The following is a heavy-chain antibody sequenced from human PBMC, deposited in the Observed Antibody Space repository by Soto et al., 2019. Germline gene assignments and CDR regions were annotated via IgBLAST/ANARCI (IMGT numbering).Heavy chain of an antibody. CDR2: ISSSGGST. J-gene: IGHJ3*02. Sequence: GGSLRLSCAASGFTFSSYAMSWVRQAPGKGLEWVSAISSSGGSTYYADSVKGRFTISRDNSKNTLYLQMNSLRAEDTAVYYCAKTYYYDSSGYYLADAFDIWGQGTMVTVSS. CDR1: GFTFSSYA. CDR3: AKTYYYDSSGYYLADAFDI. V-gene: IGHV3-23*01. D-gene: IGHD3-22*01.